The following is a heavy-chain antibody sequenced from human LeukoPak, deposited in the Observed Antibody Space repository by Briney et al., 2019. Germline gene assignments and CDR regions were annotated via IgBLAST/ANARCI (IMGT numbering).Heavy chain of an antibody. Sequence: SETLSLTCSVSGFSISTGYSWGWIRQPPGKGLEWIGTVYHHGNTYFNPSLMSRVTISLDTSKNQFSLRLTSVTAADTAKYYCARDVTADVIAAAGTNWFDPWGQGTLVTVSS. D-gene: IGHD6-13*01. CDR2: VYHHGNT. CDR3: ARDVTADVIAAAGTNWFDP. J-gene: IGHJ5*02. CDR1: GFSISTGYS. V-gene: IGHV4-38-2*02.